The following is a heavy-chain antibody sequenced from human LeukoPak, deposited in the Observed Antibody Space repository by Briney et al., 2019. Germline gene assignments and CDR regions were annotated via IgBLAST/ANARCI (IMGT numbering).Heavy chain of an antibody. D-gene: IGHD5-18*01. CDR3: ARDRGTATLFDP. J-gene: IGHJ5*02. CDR1: GYTFTGYY. V-gene: IGHV1-2*02. Sequence: ASVKVSCKASGYTFTGYYRHWVRQAPGQGLEWMGWINPNSGGTNYAQKFQGRVTMTRDTSISTAYMELSRLRSDDTAVYYCARDRGTATLFDPWGQGTLVTVSS. CDR2: INPNSGGT.